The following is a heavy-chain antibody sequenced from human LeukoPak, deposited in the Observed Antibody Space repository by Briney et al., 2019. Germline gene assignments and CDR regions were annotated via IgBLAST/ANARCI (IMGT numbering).Heavy chain of an antibody. Sequence: KSSETLSLTCTVSGGSISSGGYYWSWIRQHPGKGLEWIGYIYYSGSTYYNPSLKSRVTISVDTSKNQFSLKLSSVTAADTAVYYCASTYCSSTSCCYRTYYGMDVWGQGTTVTVSS. V-gene: IGHV4-31*03. CDR2: IYYSGST. CDR1: GGSISSGGYY. D-gene: IGHD2-2*01. J-gene: IGHJ6*02. CDR3: ASTYCSSTSCCYRTYYGMDV.